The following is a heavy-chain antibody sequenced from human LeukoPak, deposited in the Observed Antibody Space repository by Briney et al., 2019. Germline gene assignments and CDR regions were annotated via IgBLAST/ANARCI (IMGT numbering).Heavy chain of an antibody. Sequence: GASVKVSCKASGYTFTCYYMHWVRQAPGRGLEWMGWINPNRGGTNYAQKFQGRVTMTRDTSISTAYMELSRLRSDDTALYYCARRGGRSDCSSTSCYVYWGQGTLVTVSS. D-gene: IGHD2-2*01. CDR1: GYTFTCYY. CDR3: ARRGGRSDCSSTSCYVY. V-gene: IGHV1-2*02. CDR2: INPNRGGT. J-gene: IGHJ4*02.